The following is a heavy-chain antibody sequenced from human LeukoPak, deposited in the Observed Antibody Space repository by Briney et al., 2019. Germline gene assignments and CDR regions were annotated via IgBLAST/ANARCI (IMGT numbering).Heavy chain of an antibody. V-gene: IGHV4-30-4*01. CDR3: ARDGVSNVGFDP. J-gene: IGHJ5*02. Sequence: SQTLSLTCTVSGGSISSGDYYWSWIRQPPGKGLEWIGCIYYSGSTYYNPSLKSRVTISVDTSKNQFSLKLSSVTAADTAVYYCARDGVSNVGFDPWGQGTLVTVSS. D-gene: IGHD2-2*01. CDR1: GGSISSGDYY. CDR2: IYYSGST.